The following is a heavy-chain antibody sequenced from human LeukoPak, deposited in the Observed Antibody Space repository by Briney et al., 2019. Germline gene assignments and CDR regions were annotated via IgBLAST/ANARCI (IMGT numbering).Heavy chain of an antibody. J-gene: IGHJ4*02. CDR2: IKQDGSEK. CDR3: ARDRVVVVPAAIYFSFDY. D-gene: IGHD2-2*02. V-gene: IGHV3-7*01. CDR1: GFTSSSYW. Sequence: GGSLRLSCAASGFTSSSYWMSWVRQAPGKGLEWVADIKQDGSEKYYVDSVKGRFTISRDNAKNSLYLQMNSLRAEDTAVYYCARDRVVVVPAAIYFSFDYWGQGTLVTVSS.